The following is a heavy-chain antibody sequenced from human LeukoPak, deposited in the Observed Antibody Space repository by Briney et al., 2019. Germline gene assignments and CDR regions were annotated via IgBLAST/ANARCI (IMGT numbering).Heavy chain of an antibody. CDR2: IIPIHGIA. Sequence: ASVKVSCKASGGTFSSYTISWVRQAPGQGLEWMERIIPIHGIANYAQKFQGRVTITADKSTSTAYMELSSLRSEDTAVYYCARDPHCSSTSCYTRGDDWFDPWGQGTLVTVSS. CDR1: GGTFSSYT. CDR3: ARDPHCSSTSCYTRGDDWFDP. D-gene: IGHD2-2*02. J-gene: IGHJ5*02. V-gene: IGHV1-69*04.